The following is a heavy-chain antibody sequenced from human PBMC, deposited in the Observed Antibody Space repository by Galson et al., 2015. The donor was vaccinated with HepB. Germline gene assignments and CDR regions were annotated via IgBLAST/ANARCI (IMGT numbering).Heavy chain of an antibody. D-gene: IGHD3-16*01. V-gene: IGHV3-9*01. CDR3: AKDIAPLGSWPDYYYYGMDV. Sequence: SLRLSCAASGFTFDDYAMHWVRQAPGKGLEWVSGISWNSGSIGYADSVKGRFTISRDNAKNSLYLQMNSLRAEDTALYYCAKDIAPLGSWPDYYYYGMDVWGQGTTVTVSS. J-gene: IGHJ6*02. CDR1: GFTFDDYA. CDR2: ISWNSGSI.